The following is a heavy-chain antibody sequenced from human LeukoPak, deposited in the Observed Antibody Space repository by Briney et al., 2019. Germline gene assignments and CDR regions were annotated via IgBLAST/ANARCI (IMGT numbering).Heavy chain of an antibody. CDR1: GGTFSSYA. D-gene: IGHD3-16*02. Sequence: GASVKVSCKASGGTFSSYAINWVRQAPGQGLEWMGGIIPIFGTANYAQKFQGRVTITADKSTSTAYMELSSLRSEDTAVYYCARYGASLYQTQPALYGMDVWGKGTTVTVSS. CDR3: ARYGASLYQTQPALYGMDV. CDR2: IIPIFGTA. J-gene: IGHJ6*04. V-gene: IGHV1-69*06.